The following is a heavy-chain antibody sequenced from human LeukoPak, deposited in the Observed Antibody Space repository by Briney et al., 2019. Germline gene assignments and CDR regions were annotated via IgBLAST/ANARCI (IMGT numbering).Heavy chain of an antibody. J-gene: IGHJ4*02. CDR2: INHRGST. CDR1: GGSFSAHY. D-gene: IGHD3-22*01. V-gene: IGHV4-34*01. CDR3: ARYFTFDSSGYYYTFDY. Sequence: PSETLSLTCVVSGGSFSAHYWSWIRQPPGMGLEWIGEINHRGSTNYNPSLTRRVTMSVDTSKSQFSLKLSSVNAADTAVYYCARYFTFDSSGYYYTFDYWGQGTLVTVSS.